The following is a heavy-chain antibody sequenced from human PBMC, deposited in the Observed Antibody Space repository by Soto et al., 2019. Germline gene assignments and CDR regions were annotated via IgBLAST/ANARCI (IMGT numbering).Heavy chain of an antibody. J-gene: IGHJ4*02. CDR1: VFTFRSYA. CDR3: AREAEYGGSYFDY. CDR2: ISYDGSNK. Sequence: VRRSCAASVFTFRSYAMHLVRQSPGKGLEWVAVISYDGSNKYYADSVKGRFTISRDNSKNTLYLQMNSMRAEDTAVYYCAREAEYGGSYFDYWGQGTLVTVSS. V-gene: IGHV3-30-3*01. D-gene: IGHD2-15*01.